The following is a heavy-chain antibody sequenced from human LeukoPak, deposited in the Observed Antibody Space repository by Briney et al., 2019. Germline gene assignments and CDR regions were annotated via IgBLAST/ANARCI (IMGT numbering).Heavy chain of an antibody. Sequence: GGSLRLSCSASGFTFSAYAMYWVRQAPGKGLEYVSGISSNGGSSFYADSVKGRFTISRDNSKNTVYLQVNSLRDEDTAVYYCARDLEAANTYYFDYWGQGTMVTVSS. J-gene: IGHJ4*02. V-gene: IGHV3-64*04. CDR3: ARDLEAANTYYFDY. CDR2: ISSNGGSS. CDR1: GFTFSAYA. D-gene: IGHD6-13*01.